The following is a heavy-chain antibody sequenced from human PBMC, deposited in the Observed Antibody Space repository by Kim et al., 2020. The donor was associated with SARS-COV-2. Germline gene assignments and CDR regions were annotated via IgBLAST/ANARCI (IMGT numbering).Heavy chain of an antibody. J-gene: IGHJ4*02. D-gene: IGHD3-22*01. CDR3: ARRGLGYLVTHFDY. V-gene: IGHV4-34*01. Sequence: NPSLKSRVTISVDTSKNQFSLKLSSVTAADTAVYYCARRGLGYLVTHFDYWGQGTLVTVSS.